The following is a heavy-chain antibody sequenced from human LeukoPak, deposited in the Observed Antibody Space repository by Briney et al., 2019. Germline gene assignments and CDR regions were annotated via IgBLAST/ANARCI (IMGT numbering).Heavy chain of an antibody. J-gene: IGHJ5*02. CDR1: GGSSSSNY. Sequence: PSETLSLTCTVSGGSSSSNYWSWIRQPPGKGLEWIGYIYYSGDTNYNPSLQSRVTLSVDTSKNQFSLKLTSVTAADTAVYYCVRGPYGSGISNWFDPWGQGTLVIVSS. CDR3: VRGPYGSGISNWFDP. V-gene: IGHV4-59*01. D-gene: IGHD3-10*01. CDR2: IYYSGDT.